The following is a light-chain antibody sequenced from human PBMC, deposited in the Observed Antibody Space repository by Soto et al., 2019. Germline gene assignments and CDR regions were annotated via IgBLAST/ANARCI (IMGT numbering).Light chain of an antibody. CDR1: QNIGSN. J-gene: IGKJ1*01. Sequence: EVVMTQSPATLSASPGERVILSCRASQNIGSNLAWYQQRPGQAPRLLMYGASSRATEAPARFSGSGSATDFTLTISSLQSEDFAVYYCQQYNNWPPWTFGQGTKV. V-gene: IGKV3-15*01. CDR3: QQYNNWPPWT. CDR2: GAS.